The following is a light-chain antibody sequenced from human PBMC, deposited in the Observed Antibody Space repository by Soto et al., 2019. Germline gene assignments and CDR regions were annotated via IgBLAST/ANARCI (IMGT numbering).Light chain of an antibody. CDR2: GAS. CDR3: HELNTYPII. V-gene: IGKV1-9*01. Sequence: IQLTQSPSSLSASVGDRVTITCRASQGISSYLAWYQQKPWKAPKLLIYGASTLEGRVPFRFSGSGSGTDFTLTISSQQPEDCATYYCHELNTYPIIFGQGTRLEIK. J-gene: IGKJ5*01. CDR1: QGISSY.